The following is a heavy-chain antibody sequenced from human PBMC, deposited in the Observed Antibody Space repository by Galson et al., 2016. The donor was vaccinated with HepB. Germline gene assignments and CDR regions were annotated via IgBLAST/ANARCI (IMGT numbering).Heavy chain of an antibody. CDR3: VLGCSGSSCYVS. J-gene: IGHJ4*02. V-gene: IGHV3-30*04. Sequence: LRLSCAASGFTFSSYAMHWVRQAPGKGLEWVAFISYDGYNKNYVDSVKGRFTVSRDNSKNTLYLQMNSLRVEDTAIYYCVLGCSGSSCYVSWGQGTLVTASS. CDR2: ISYDGYNK. D-gene: IGHD1-26*01. CDR1: GFTFSSYA.